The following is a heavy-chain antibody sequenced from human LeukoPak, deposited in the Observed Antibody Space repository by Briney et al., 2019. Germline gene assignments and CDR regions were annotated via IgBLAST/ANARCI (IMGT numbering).Heavy chain of an antibody. Sequence: PGGSLRLSCAASGFTFSSYGMHWVRQAPGKGLEWVAFIRYDGSNKYYADSVKGRFTISRDNSKNTLYLQMNSLRAEDTAVYYCAKDGGYFDWLFPLDYWGQGILVTVSS. CDR2: IRYDGSNK. V-gene: IGHV3-30*02. D-gene: IGHD3-9*01. J-gene: IGHJ4*02. CDR3: AKDGGYFDWLFPLDY. CDR1: GFTFSSYG.